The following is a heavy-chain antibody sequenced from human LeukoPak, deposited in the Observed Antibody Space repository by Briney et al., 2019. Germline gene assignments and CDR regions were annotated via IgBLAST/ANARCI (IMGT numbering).Heavy chain of an antibody. CDR1: GYTFTSYD. Sequence: ASVEVSCKASGYTFTSYDINWVRQATGQGLEWMGWMNPNSGSTGYAQKFQGRVTMTRNTSISTAYMELSSLRSEDTAVYYCARHDNSGYDYWGQGTLVTVSS. J-gene: IGHJ4*02. V-gene: IGHV1-8*01. D-gene: IGHD5-12*01. CDR2: MNPNSGST. CDR3: ARHDNSGYDY.